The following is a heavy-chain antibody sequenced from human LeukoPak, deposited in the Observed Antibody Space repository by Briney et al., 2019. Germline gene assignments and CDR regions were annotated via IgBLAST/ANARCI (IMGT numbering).Heavy chain of an antibody. CDR2: IYYSGST. Sequence: KPSETLSLTXTVSGGSISSYYWSWIRQPPGKGLEWIGYIYYSGSTNYNPSLKSRVTISVDTSKNQFSLKLSSVTAADTAVYYCARSSSLRSWYYMDVWGKGTTVTVSS. D-gene: IGHD2-2*01. V-gene: IGHV4-59*01. CDR3: ARSSSLRSWYYMDV. CDR1: GGSISSYY. J-gene: IGHJ6*03.